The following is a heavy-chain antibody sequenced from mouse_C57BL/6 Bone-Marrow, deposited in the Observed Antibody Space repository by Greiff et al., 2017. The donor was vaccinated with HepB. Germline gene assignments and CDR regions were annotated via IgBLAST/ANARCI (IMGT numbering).Heavy chain of an antibody. J-gene: IGHJ4*01. CDR2: IDPSDSYT. Sequence: QVHVKQPGAELVKPGASVKLSCKASGYTFTSYWMQWVKQRPGQGLEWIGEIDPSDSYTNYNQKFKGKATLTVDTSSSTAYMQLSSLTSEDSAVYYCARSPFSSVNSYAMDYWGQGTSVTVSS. V-gene: IGHV1-50*01. CDR1: GYTFTSYW. CDR3: ARSPFSSVNSYAMDY.